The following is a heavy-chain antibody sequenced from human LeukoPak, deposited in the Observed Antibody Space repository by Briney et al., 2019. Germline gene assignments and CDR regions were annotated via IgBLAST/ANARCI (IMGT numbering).Heavy chain of an antibody. D-gene: IGHD6-25*01. CDR1: GYTFTSYA. CDR2: INGGNGNT. J-gene: IGHJ5*02. Sequence: ASVKVSCKASGYTFTSYAMHWVRQAPGQRLEWMGWINGGNGNTKYSQKLQGRVTITRDTSASTAYMKLRSLRSEDTAVFYCARGPPRLNRFDPWGQGTLVTVSS. V-gene: IGHV1-3*01. CDR3: ARGPPRLNRFDP.